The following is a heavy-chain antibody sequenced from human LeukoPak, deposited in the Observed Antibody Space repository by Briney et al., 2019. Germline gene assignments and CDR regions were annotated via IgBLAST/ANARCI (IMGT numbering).Heavy chain of an antibody. V-gene: IGHV3-30*04. J-gene: IGHJ2*01. CDR1: GFTFSGNA. CDR3: ARAAYSSTWYSRYFDL. Sequence: PGGSLRLSCAASGFTFSGNAMHWVRQAPGKGLEWVAVISYDGSNKYYADSVKGRFTISRDNSKNTLYLQMNSLRAGDTAVYYCARAAYSSTWYSRYFDLWGRGTLVTVSS. CDR2: ISYDGSNK. D-gene: IGHD6-13*01.